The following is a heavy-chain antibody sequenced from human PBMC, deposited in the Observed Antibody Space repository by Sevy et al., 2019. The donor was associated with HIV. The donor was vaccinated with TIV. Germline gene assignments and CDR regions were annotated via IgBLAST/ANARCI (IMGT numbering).Heavy chain of an antibody. Sequence: GGSLRLSCAASGFTFNNAWMNWVRQAPGKGLEWVGRIKSKSDGGTTDYAAPVKGRFTISRDDSKNTLYLQMSNLKTEDTAVYYCTTLGPASAPEYYYGIDVWGQGTTVTVSS. CDR3: TTLGPASAPEYYYGIDV. D-gene: IGHD2-2*01. J-gene: IGHJ6*02. V-gene: IGHV3-15*07. CDR2: IKSKSDGGTT. CDR1: GFTFNNAW.